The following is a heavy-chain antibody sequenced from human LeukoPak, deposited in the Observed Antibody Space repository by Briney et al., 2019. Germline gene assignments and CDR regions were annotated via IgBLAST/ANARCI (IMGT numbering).Heavy chain of an antibody. D-gene: IGHD3-10*01. CDR3: ARSPNYKGYFDY. CDR1: GFTFSSYE. Sequence: PGGSLRLSCAASGFTFSSYEMNWVRQAPGKGLEWVSYISSFSSTIYYADSVMGRFTISRDNAKNSLYLQMNILRAEDTAVYYCARSPNYKGYFDYWGQGTLVTVSS. J-gene: IGHJ4*02. V-gene: IGHV3-48*03. CDR2: ISSFSSTI.